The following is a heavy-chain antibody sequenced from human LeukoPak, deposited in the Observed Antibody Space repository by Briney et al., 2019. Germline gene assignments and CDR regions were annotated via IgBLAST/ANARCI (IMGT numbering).Heavy chain of an antibody. V-gene: IGHV1-8*01. CDR1: GYTFTSYD. CDR2: MNPNSGNT. Sequence: ASVKVSCKASGYTFTSYDINWVRQATGQGLEWMGWMNPNSGNTGYAQKFQGRVTMTRNTSISTAYMELSSLRSEDTAVYYCARLSHDSSGYEIDYWGQGTLVTVSS. D-gene: IGHD3-22*01. J-gene: IGHJ4*02. CDR3: ARLSHDSSGYEIDY.